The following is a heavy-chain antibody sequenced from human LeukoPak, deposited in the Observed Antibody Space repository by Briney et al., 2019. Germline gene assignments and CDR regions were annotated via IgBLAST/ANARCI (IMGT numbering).Heavy chain of an antibody. CDR3: AKGTLCSSTSCYQNNWFDP. V-gene: IGHV3-23*01. CDR2: ISGSGGST. Sequence: GGSLRLSCAASGFTFSSYAMSWVRQAPGKGLEWVSAISGSGGSTYYAGSVKGRFTISRDNSKNTLYLQMNSLRAEDTAVYYCAKGTLCSSTSCYQNNWFDPWGQGTLVTVSS. CDR1: GFTFSSYA. J-gene: IGHJ5*02. D-gene: IGHD2-2*01.